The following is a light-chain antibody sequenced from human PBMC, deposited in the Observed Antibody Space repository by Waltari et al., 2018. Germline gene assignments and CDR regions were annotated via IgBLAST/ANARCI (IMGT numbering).Light chain of an antibody. CDR2: LGS. CDR1: QSLLHRNGYNY. Sequence: DIVMTQSPLSLPVTPGEPASISCGSSQSLLHRNGYNYLDWYLQKPGQSPQILIYLGSNRASGVPDRFSGSGSGTDFTLKISRVEAEDAGVYYCMEALQSVTFGQGTRLEIK. J-gene: IGKJ5*01. CDR3: MEALQSVT. V-gene: IGKV2-28*01.